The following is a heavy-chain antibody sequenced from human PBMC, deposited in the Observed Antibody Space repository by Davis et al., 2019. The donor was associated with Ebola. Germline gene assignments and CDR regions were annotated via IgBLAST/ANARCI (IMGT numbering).Heavy chain of an antibody. CDR3: ARGGLGDYGDYGWFDP. CDR1: GGSISSYY. Sequence: SCTVSGGSISSYYWSWIRQHPGKGLEWIGYIYYSGSTYYNPSLKSRVTISVDTSKNQFSLKLSSVTAADTAVYYCARGGLGDYGDYGWFDPWGQGTLVTVSS. V-gene: IGHV4-31*02. CDR2: IYYSGST. J-gene: IGHJ5*02. D-gene: IGHD4-17*01.